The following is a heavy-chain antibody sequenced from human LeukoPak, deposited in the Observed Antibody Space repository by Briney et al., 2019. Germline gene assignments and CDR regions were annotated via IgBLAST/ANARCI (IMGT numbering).Heavy chain of an antibody. CDR2: IYYSGST. J-gene: IGHJ5*02. CDR3: ARGPYYYGSGSRNWFDP. Sequence: SETLSLTCNVSGGSISSYYWSWIRQPPGKGLEWIGYIYYSGSTNYKHSLKSRVTISVDTSKNQFSLKLSSVTAADTAVYYCARGPYYYGSGSRNWFDPWGQGTLVTVSS. CDR1: GGSISSYY. V-gene: IGHV4-59*01. D-gene: IGHD3-10*01.